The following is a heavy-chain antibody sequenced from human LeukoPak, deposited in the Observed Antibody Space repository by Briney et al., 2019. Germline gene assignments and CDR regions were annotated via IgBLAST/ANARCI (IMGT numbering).Heavy chain of an antibody. J-gene: IGHJ3*02. CDR2: VYYSGST. Sequence: SETLSLTCTVSDGSISSSSYYWGWIRQPPGKGLEWIGSVYYSGSTYYSPSLKSRVIISVDTSKNQFSLKLSSVTAADTAVYYCARPRRESYNSGLDAFDIWGQGTMVTVSS. CDR3: ARPRRESYNSGLDAFDI. CDR1: DGSISSSSYY. D-gene: IGHD5-24*01. V-gene: IGHV4-39*01.